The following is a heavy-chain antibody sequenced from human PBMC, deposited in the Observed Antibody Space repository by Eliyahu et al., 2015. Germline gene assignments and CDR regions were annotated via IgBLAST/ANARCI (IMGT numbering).Heavy chain of an antibody. J-gene: IGHJ4*02. Sequence: QVHLVQSGAEVRKPGASVKVPCXXSGHTDINWIRQXAGQGLEWMGWNDPSTGGSGFGQNFRDRLTMTMNTAISTAYMELSSLRSEDTAVYYCAVYDRLTGTLNNWGRGTQVTVSA. CDR3: AVYDRLTGTLNN. CDR2: NDPSTGGS. D-gene: IGHD3-9*01. CDR1: GHTD. V-gene: IGHV1-8*01.